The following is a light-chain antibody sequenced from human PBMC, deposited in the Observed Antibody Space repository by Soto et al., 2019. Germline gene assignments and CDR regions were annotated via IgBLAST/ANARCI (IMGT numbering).Light chain of an antibody. CDR3: QQYNPWPRT. V-gene: IGKV3-15*01. CDR2: GSS. CDR1: HSISDT. Sequence: EIVMTQSPATLSVSPGERATLSCRASHSISDTLAWYQQKPGQAPRLLIFGSSTRAPGIPARFSASGSETEFTLTITTLQSEDFAVYYCQQYNPWPRTFGQGTKVHIK. J-gene: IGKJ1*01.